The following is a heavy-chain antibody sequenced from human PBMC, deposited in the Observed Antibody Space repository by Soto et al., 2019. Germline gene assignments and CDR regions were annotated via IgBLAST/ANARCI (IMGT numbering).Heavy chain of an antibody. D-gene: IGHD3-3*01. J-gene: IGHJ5*02. V-gene: IGHV4-59*01. CDR3: ARVYYDFWSGYYSNWFDP. Sequence: NPSETLSLTCTVSGGSISSYYWSWIRQPPGKGLEWIGYIYYSGSTNYNPSLKSRVTISVDTSKNQFSLKPSSVTAADTAVYYCARVYYDFWSGYYSNWFDPWGQGTLVTVSS. CDR1: GGSISSYY. CDR2: IYYSGST.